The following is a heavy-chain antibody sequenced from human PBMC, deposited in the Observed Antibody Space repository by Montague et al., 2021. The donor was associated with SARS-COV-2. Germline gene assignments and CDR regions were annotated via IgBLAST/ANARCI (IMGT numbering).Heavy chain of an antibody. CDR1: GFTFSSYR. Sequence: SLRLSCAASGFTFSSYRMHWVRQAPGKGLVWVSRISSDGGGTTYADSVKGRFTISRDNAKNTLYLQMNSLRAEDTAVYYCARDTDSGSYWDAFDIWGQGTMVTVSS. V-gene: IGHV3-74*01. J-gene: IGHJ3*02. CDR3: ARDTDSGSYWDAFDI. CDR2: ISSDGGGT. D-gene: IGHD1-26*01.